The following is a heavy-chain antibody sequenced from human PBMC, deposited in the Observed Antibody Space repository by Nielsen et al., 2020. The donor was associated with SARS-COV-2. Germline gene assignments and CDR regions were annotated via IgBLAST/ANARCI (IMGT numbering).Heavy chain of an antibody. CDR1: GGSISSYY. V-gene: IGHV4-59*12. Sequence: GSLRLSCTVSGGSISSYYWSWIRQHPGKGLEWIGYIYYSGSTYYNPSLKSRVTISVDTSKNQFSLKLSSVTAADTAVYYCARGTIVVVPYMDVWGKGTTVTVSS. J-gene: IGHJ6*03. CDR2: IYYSGST. CDR3: ARGTIVVVPYMDV. D-gene: IGHD2-2*01.